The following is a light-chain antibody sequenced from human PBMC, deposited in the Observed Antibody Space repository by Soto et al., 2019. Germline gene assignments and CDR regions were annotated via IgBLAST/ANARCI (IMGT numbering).Light chain of an antibody. CDR3: QQYNTYWT. Sequence: DIQMTQSPSTLSASVGDRVTITCRASQSINIWLAWFQQKPGKAPRLLIYRASNLESGVPSRFSGSGSGTEFTLTISSLQPDDFATYYCQQYNTYWTFGQGTKVDI. CDR1: QSINIW. J-gene: IGKJ1*01. CDR2: RAS. V-gene: IGKV1-5*03.